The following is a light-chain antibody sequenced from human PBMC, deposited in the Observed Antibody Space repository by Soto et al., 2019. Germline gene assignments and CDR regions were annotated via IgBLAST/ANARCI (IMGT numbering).Light chain of an antibody. CDR1: QSVSSSY. V-gene: IGKV3-20*01. CDR3: QQYGSSLLT. Sequence: EIVLTQSPGTLSLSPGERATLSCRASQSVSSSYLAWYQQKPGQAPRLLIYGASSRATGIPEGFSGSGSGTDFTLTISRLEPEDFAVYYCQQYGSSLLTFGGGTKVEIK. J-gene: IGKJ4*01. CDR2: GAS.